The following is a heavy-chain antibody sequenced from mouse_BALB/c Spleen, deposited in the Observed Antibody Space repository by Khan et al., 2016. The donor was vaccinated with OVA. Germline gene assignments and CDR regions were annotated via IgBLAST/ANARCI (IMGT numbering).Heavy chain of an antibody. CDR1: GFTFSTYG. Sequence: EAVPVVLAGHLVKSGGSLKLSCAASGFTFSTYGMSCVRQTLDKRLEWVATVSTGGGYIYYPDSVKGRFTIFRDNAKNTLYLQMSGLKSEDTAMFYCTRLAYYYDSEGFAYWGQGTLVTVSA. V-gene: IGHV5-6*01. D-gene: IGHD1-1*01. CDR2: VSTGGGYI. J-gene: IGHJ3*01. CDR3: TRLAYYYDSEGFAY.